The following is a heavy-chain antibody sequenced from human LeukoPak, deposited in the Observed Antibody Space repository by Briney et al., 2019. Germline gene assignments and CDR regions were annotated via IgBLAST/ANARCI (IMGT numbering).Heavy chain of an antibody. V-gene: IGHV1-8*03. CDR1: GYTFTSYD. CDR2: MNPNSGNT. J-gene: IGHJ6*03. D-gene: IGHD2-21*01. Sequence: ASVKVSCKASGYTFTSYDINWVRQATGQGLEWMGWMNPNSGNTGYAQKFQGRVTITRNTSISTAYMELSSLRSEDTAVYYCARVNSGYSLYYYYYYYMDVWGKGTPVTVSS. CDR3: ARVNSGYSLYYYYYYYMDV.